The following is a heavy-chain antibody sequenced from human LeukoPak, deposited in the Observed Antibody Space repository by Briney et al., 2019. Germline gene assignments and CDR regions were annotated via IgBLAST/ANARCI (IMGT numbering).Heavy chain of an antibody. J-gene: IGHJ3*02. CDR1: GGSISSYY. CDR3: ARHGGLVRGEGSDAFDI. V-gene: IGHV4-59*08. CDR2: IYYSGST. D-gene: IGHD3-10*01. Sequence: SETLSLTCTVSGGSISSYYWSWIRQPPGKGLDWIGYIYYSGSTKNNPSLKSRVTISVDTSKNQFSLKLTSVTAADTAVYYCARHGGLVRGEGSDAFDIWGQGTMVTVS.